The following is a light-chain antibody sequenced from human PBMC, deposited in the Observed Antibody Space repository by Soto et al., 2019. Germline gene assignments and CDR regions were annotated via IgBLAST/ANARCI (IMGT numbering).Light chain of an antibody. CDR1: QSISSRN. CDR3: QQYGTSPDWVRGS. CDR2: VAS. J-gene: IGKJ1*01. Sequence: EIVLTQSPCTLSLSPGERATLSCRASQSISSRNLAWYQQKPGLAPSLLIYVASSRATGIPDRFSGDGSGTDFTLTISRLEPEDFAVYYCQQYGTSPDWVRGSFCQGTKVEV. V-gene: IGKV3-20*01.